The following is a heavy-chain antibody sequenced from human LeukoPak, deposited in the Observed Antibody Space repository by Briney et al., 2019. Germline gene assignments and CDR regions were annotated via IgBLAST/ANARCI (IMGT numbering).Heavy chain of an antibody. CDR3: ARVLRCSSTSCYKGPLDYYYYMDV. CDR1: GYTFTSYD. Sequence: ASVKVSCKASGYTFTSYDINWVRQATGQGLEWMGWMNPNSGNTGYAQKFQGRVTITRNTSISTAYMGLSSLRSEDTAVYYCARVLRCSSTSCYKGPLDYYYYMDVWGKGTTVTVSS. J-gene: IGHJ6*03. D-gene: IGHD2-2*02. V-gene: IGHV1-8*03. CDR2: MNPNSGNT.